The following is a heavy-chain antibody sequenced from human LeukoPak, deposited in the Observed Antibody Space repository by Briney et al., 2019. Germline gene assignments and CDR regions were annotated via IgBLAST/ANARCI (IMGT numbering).Heavy chain of an antibody. V-gene: IGHV1-2*02. CDR2: INPNSGGT. Sequence: ASVKVSCKASGYTFTSYDINWVRQAPGQGLEWMGWINPNSGGTNYAQKFQGRVTMTRDTSISTAYMELSRLRSDDTAVYYCARDERYYYGSGSQTYYYYMDVWGKGTTVTVSS. CDR3: ARDERYYYGSGSQTYYYYMDV. CDR1: GYTFTSYD. J-gene: IGHJ6*03. D-gene: IGHD3-10*01.